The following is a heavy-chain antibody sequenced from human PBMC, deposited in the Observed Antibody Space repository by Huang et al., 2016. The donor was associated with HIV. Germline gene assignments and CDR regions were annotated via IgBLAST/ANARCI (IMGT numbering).Heavy chain of an antibody. CDR1: GYTFSSFG. CDR2: SSVYNGNT. D-gene: IGHD5-18*01. J-gene: IGHJ6*03. Sequence: QVQLVQSGAEVKKPGASVKVSCKASGYTFSSFGISWVRQAPGQGLEWVGWSSVYNGNTKFAQKFQGRLTMTTDTSTSTAYMELRSLRSDDTAVYYCARGGGIQLWLLGYYYMDVWGNGTTVTVSS. CDR3: ARGGGIQLWLLGYYYMDV. V-gene: IGHV1-18*01.